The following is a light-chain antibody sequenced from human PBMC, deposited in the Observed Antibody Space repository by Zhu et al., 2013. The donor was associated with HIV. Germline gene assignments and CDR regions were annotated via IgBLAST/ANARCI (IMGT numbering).Light chain of an antibody. CDR1: QNILFSSNNKNY. CDR2: WAS. Sequence: DIEMTQSPDSLALSLGERATINCKSSQNILFSSNNKNYLAWYQQKLGQPPQLLISWASTRESGVPDRFSGSGSGTDFTLTISSLQPEDFATYYCLQHNNYPRTFGQGTKVEIK. V-gene: IGKV4-1*01. CDR3: LQHNNYPRT. J-gene: IGKJ1*01.